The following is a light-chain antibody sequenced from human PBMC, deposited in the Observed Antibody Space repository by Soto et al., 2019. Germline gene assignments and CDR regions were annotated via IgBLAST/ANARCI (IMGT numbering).Light chain of an antibody. CDR2: DAS. CDR1: QNIRNL. J-gene: IGKJ1*01. V-gene: IGKV1-5*01. CDR3: QQYNSSTWT. Sequence: IHLTEAPSTLSAAVLYSVSITCRASQNIRNLLAWYQQKPGKAPKPLIYDASTLKTGVPSRFSGSGSGSEFNFTITGLQPDDFATYYCQQYNSSTWTFGQGTKVDIK.